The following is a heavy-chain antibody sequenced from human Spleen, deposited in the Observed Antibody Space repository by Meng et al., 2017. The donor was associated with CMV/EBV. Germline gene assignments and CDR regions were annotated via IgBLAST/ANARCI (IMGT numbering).Heavy chain of an antibody. D-gene: IGHD3-10*01. CDR2: IYPGDSDT. V-gene: IGHV5-51*01. Sequence: GGSLRLSCHSSGYAFTNYWIAWVRQMPGKGLEWVGIIYPGDSDTRYSPSFQGQVTISADKSITTAYLQWSSLKASDTAMYYCARLGRSMFPGWFDPWGQGTPVTVSS. CDR1: GYAFTNYW. CDR3: ARLGRSMFPGWFDP. J-gene: IGHJ5*02.